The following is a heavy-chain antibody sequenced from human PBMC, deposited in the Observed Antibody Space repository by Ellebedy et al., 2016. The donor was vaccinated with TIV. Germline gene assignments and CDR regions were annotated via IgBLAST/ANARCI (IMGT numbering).Heavy chain of an antibody. V-gene: IGHV1-18*01. CDR3: ARYTYDILTGDNIRFDN. CDR1: GYTFTSAG. CDR2: ISVHNGNT. Sequence: ASVKVSCKASGYTFTSAGISWVRQAPGQGLEWMGWISVHNGNTNYAQDFQGRVTMTTDPSTSTVYMELRRLRSDDTAVYYCARYTYDILTGDNIRFDNWGQGTLVTVSS. D-gene: IGHD3-9*01. J-gene: IGHJ4*02.